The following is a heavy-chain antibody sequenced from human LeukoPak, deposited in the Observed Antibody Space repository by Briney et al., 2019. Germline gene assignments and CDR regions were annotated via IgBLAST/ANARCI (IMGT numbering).Heavy chain of an antibody. CDR1: GFTFSSYW. D-gene: IGHD6-13*01. Sequence: GGSLRLSCAASGFTFSSYWMSWVRQAPGKGLEWVSYISSSGSTIYYADSVKGRFTISRDNAKNSLYLQMNSLRAGDTAVYYCARGGIAAAVAAILYWGQGTLVTVSS. J-gene: IGHJ4*02. CDR3: ARGGIAAAVAAILY. V-gene: IGHV3-48*04. CDR2: ISSSGSTI.